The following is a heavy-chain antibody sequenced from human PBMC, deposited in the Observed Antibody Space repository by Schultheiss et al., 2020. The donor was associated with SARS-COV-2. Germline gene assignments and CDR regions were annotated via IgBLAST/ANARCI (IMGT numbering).Heavy chain of an antibody. D-gene: IGHD1-26*01. CDR2: IWYDGSNK. CDR1: GFTFSSYG. V-gene: IGHV3-30*02. J-gene: IGHJ3*02. Sequence: GESLKISCAASGFTFSSYGIHWVRQAPGKGLEWVAVIWYDGSNKYYADSVKGRFTISRDNSKNTLYLQMNSLRAEDTAVYYCAKGPLWELPRDAFDIWGQGTMVTVSS. CDR3: AKGPLWELPRDAFDI.